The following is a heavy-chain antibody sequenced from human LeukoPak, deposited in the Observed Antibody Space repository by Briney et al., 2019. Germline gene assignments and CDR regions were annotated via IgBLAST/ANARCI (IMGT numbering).Heavy chain of an antibody. D-gene: IGHD2-15*01. J-gene: IGHJ4*02. CDR2: IYYSGST. V-gene: IGHV4-39*01. CDR1: GGSISSSSYY. Sequence: SETLSLTRTVSGGSISSSSYYWGWIRQPPGKGLEWIGSIYYSGSTYYNPSLKSRVTISVDTSKNQFSLKLSSVTAADTAVYYCARVVVAATGFDYWGQGTLVTVSS. CDR3: ARVVVAATGFDY.